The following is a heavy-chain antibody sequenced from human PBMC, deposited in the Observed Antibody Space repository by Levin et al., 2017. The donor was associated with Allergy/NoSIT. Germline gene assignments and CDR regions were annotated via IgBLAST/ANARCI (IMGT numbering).Heavy chain of an antibody. CDR1: GFTLSSYA. V-gene: IGHV3-30*04. CDR2: ISYDGSNK. CDR3: ARSFYYDRSGLSLFYFDY. Sequence: PGGSLRLSCAASGFTLSSYAMHWVRQAPGKGLEWVAVISYDGSNKYYADSVKGRFTISRDNSKNTLYLQMNSLRAEDTAVYYCARSFYYDRSGLSLFYFDYWGQGTLVTVSS. D-gene: IGHD3-22*01. J-gene: IGHJ4*02.